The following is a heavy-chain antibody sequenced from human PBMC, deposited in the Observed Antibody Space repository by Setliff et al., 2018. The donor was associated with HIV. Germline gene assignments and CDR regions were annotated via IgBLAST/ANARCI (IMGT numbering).Heavy chain of an antibody. CDR3: VIVPLYENVYDNIWGSYRPLDY. Sequence: ASVMVSCKASEYTFVDYYMHWVQQAPGKGLEWMGRVDPDDGETIYAEKFQDRLTITADASTDTTYMELSSLRSEDTAVYYCVIVPLYENVYDNIWGSYRPLDYWGQGTLVTVSS. D-gene: IGHD3-16*02. J-gene: IGHJ4*02. V-gene: IGHV1-69-2*01. CDR2: VDPDDGET. CDR1: EYTFVDYY.